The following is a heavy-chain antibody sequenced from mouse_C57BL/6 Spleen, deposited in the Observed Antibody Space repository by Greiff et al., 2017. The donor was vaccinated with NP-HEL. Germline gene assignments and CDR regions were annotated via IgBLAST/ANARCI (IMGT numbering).Heavy chain of an antibody. V-gene: IGHV1-82*01. D-gene: IGHD1-1*01. CDR3: ARNGRPPFDY. Sequence: VMLVESGPELVKPGASVKISCKASGYAFSSSWMNWVKQRPGKGLEWIGRIYPGDGDTNYNGKFKGKATLTADKSSSTAYMQLSSLTSEDSAVYFCARNGRPPFDYWGQGTTLTVSS. CDR2: IYPGDGDT. J-gene: IGHJ2*01. CDR1: GYAFSSSW.